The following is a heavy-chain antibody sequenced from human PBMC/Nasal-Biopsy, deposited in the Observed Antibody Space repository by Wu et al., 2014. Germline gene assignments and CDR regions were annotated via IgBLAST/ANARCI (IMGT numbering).Heavy chain of an antibody. V-gene: IGHV2-5*02. D-gene: IGHD1-26*01. CDR2: FIGMMI. CDR3: AHRSSLVGAIGPYFEH. Sequence: TSGVGVGWIRQPPGKALEWLCTRFIGMMISATAPSLKSRLTITKDTSKNQVVLTMTNMDPVDTATYYCAHRSSLVGAIGPYFEHWGQGTLVTVSS. J-gene: IGHJ4*02. CDR1: TSGVG.